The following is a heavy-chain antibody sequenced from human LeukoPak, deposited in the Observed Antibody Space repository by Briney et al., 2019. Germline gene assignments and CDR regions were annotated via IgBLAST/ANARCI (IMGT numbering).Heavy chain of an antibody. V-gene: IGHV4-39*01. CDR3: ARQGNPYYYDSSGYYNWDAFDI. Sequence: PSETLSLTCTVSGGSISSSSYYWGWIRQPPGKGLGWIGSIYYSGSTYYNPSLKSRVTISVDTSKNQFSLKLSSVTAADTAVYYCARQGNPYYYDSSGYYNWDAFDIWGQGTMVTVSS. J-gene: IGHJ3*02. D-gene: IGHD3-22*01. CDR1: GGSISSSSYY. CDR2: IYYSGST.